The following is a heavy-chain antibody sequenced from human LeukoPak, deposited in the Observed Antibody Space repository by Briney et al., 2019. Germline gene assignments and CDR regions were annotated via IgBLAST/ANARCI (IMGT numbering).Heavy chain of an antibody. D-gene: IGHD1-20*01. V-gene: IGHV3-53*01. Sequence: GGSLRLSCAASGFTFSSNYMSWVRQAPGKGLEWVSVIYVGGSRYYSDSVKGRFTISRDNPKNTLYLQMNSLRAKDTAMYYCARRRYNWNAIDYWGQGTLVTVSS. CDR1: GFTFSSNY. CDR2: IYVGGSR. CDR3: ARRRYNWNAIDY. J-gene: IGHJ4*02.